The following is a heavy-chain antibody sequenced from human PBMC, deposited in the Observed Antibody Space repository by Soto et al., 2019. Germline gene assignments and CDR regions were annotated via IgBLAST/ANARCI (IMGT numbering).Heavy chain of an antibody. CDR2: ISYDGSNK. J-gene: IGHJ6*02. CDR1: GFTFSSYA. D-gene: IGHD1-26*01. V-gene: IGHV3-30-3*01. CDR3: ARDWRSGKTQHYYGMDI. Sequence: PGGSLRLSCAASGFTFSSYAMHWVRQAPGKGLEWVAVISYDGSNKYYADSVKGRFTISRDNSKNTLYLQMSSLRAEDTAVYYCARDWRSGKTQHYYGMDIWGQGTTVTVSS.